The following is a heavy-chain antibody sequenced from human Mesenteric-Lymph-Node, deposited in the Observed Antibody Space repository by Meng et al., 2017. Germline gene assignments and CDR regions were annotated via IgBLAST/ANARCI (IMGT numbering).Heavy chain of an antibody. CDR3: ARDWDCVSDFYSKAFDV. CDR2: IYYSGST. Sequence: SETLSPTCTVSGGSTITSTYYWGWIRQPPGKGLEWVGSIYYSGSTYYNPSLKSRVTISLDTSKNQFSLKVNSVTAADTAMYYCARDWDCVSDFYSKAFDVWGQGTMVTVSS. CDR1: GGSTITSTYY. J-gene: IGHJ3*01. V-gene: IGHV4-39*07. D-gene: IGHD2-21*02.